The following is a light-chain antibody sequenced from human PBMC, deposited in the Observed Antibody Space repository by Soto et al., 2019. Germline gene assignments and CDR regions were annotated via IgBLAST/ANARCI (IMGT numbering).Light chain of an antibody. J-gene: IGKJ1*01. CDR3: QQYGSSRT. CDR2: GAS. CDR1: QSVTSTY. Sequence: EIVLAESPGTLSLSPGEGATLSCRARQSVTSTYLAGYQQKPGQAPRLLIYGASSRATGTPDRFSGSGSGTDFTLSISRLEPEDFAVYYCQQYGSSRTLGQGTKVDI. V-gene: IGKV3-20*01.